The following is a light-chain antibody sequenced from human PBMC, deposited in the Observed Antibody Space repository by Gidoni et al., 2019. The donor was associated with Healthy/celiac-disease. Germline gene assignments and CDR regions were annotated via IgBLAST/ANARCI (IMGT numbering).Light chain of an antibody. CDR1: QRVSSSY. CDR3: QQYGSF. V-gene: IGKV3-20*01. Sequence: EIVLTQSPGTLSLSPGERATLSCRASQRVSSSYLAWYQQKPGQAPRLLIYGASSRATGIPDRFSGSGSGTDFTLTISGLEPEDFAVYYCQQYGSFFGQGTKLEIK. J-gene: IGKJ2*01. CDR2: GAS.